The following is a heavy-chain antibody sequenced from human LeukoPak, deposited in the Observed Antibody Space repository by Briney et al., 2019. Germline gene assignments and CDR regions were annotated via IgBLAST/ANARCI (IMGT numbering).Heavy chain of an antibody. J-gene: IGHJ4*02. CDR3: AKAAAVAVYFDY. CDR1: GFTFSSYA. D-gene: IGHD6-19*01. V-gene: IGHV3-23*01. Sequence: PGGSLRLSCAASGFTFSSYAMSWVRQAPGKGLEWVSAISGSGGSTYYADSVKGRFTISRDNSRNTLYLQMNSLRADDTAAYYCAKAAAVAVYFDYWGQGTLVTVSS. CDR2: ISGSGGST.